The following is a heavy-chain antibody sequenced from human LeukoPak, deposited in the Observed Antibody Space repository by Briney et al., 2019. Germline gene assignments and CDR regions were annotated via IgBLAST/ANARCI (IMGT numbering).Heavy chain of an antibody. CDR1: GGSFSGYY. D-gene: IGHD4-4*01. Sequence: KASETLSLTCAVYGGSFSGYYWSWIRQPPGKGLEWIGEINHSGSTNYNPSLKSRVTISVDTSKNQFSLKLSSVTAADTAVYYCARGFATVTTAATNWFDPWGQGTLVTVSS. V-gene: IGHV4-34*01. CDR3: ARGFATVTTAATNWFDP. J-gene: IGHJ5*02. CDR2: INHSGST.